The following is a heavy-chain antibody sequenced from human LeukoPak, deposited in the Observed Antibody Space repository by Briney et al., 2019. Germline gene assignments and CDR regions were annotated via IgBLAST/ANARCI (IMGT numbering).Heavy chain of an antibody. CDR2: IHPGDSDT. CDR3: ARQEAGYSGYDSGAFDI. V-gene: IGHV5-51*01. D-gene: IGHD5-12*01. Sequence: GESLKISCKGSGYSFTSYWIGWARQMPGKGLEWMGIIHPGDSDTRYSPSFQGQVTISADKSISTAYLQWSSLKASDTAMYYCARQEAGYSGYDSGAFDIWGQGTMVTVSS. J-gene: IGHJ3*02. CDR1: GYSFTSYW.